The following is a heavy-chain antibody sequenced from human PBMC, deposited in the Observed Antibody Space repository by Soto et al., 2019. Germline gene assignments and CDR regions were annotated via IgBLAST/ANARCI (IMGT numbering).Heavy chain of an antibody. CDR2: ISGSGGST. Sequence: EVQLLESGGGLVQPGGSLRLSCAASGFTFSSYAMSWVRQAPGKGLEWVSAISGSGGSTYYADSVKGRFTISRDNSKNTLDLQMNSLRAEDTAVYYCAKAHPDYGDYYYYMDVWGKGTTVTVSS. J-gene: IGHJ6*03. D-gene: IGHD4-17*01. CDR3: AKAHPDYGDYYYYMDV. V-gene: IGHV3-23*01. CDR1: GFTFSSYA.